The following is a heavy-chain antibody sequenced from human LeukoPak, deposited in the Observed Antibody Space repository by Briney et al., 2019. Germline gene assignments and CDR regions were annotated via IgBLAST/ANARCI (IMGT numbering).Heavy chain of an antibody. D-gene: IGHD5-12*01. CDR3: AIRREGGYEGDAFDI. CDR1: GGSINSGSYY. CDR2: IYRSGRT. V-gene: IGHV4-61*02. J-gene: IGHJ3*02. Sequence: SETLSLTCTVSGGSINSGSYYWSWIRQPAGKGLEWIGRIYRSGRTNYNPSLKSRVTISVDTSKNQFSLKLGSVTAADTAVYYCAIRREGGYEGDAFDIWGQGTMVTVSS.